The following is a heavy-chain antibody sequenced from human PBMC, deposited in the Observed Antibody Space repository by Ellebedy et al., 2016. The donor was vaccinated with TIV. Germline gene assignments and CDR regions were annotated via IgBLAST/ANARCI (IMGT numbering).Heavy chain of an antibody. V-gene: IGHV3-23*01. Sequence: PGGSLRLSCAASGLTFRSHALRCVRQAPRLGLQWVSAITESGGNTYYADSVKGRFTISRDNSKDTLYLQMNSLRAEDKAIYYCARDPVGVGPTFDVWGQGTMVTVSS. D-gene: IGHD4-23*01. CDR2: ITESGGNT. CDR1: GLTFRSHA. CDR3: ARDPVGVGPTFDV. J-gene: IGHJ3*01.